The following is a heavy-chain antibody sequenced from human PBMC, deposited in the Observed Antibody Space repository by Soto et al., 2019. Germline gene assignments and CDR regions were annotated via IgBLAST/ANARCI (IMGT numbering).Heavy chain of an antibody. CDR3: AKDRRAGGNSAFYFDF. CDR1: GFTFSSYA. J-gene: IGHJ4*02. CDR2: ISATGGGT. Sequence: PGGSLRLSCAASGFTFSSYAMSWVRQAPGKGLEWVSLISATGGGTYYADSVKGRFTISRDNSHNTLYLQVHSLTAEDTAVYYCAKDRRAGGNSAFYFDFWGQGAQVTVSS. V-gene: IGHV3-23*01. D-gene: IGHD3-16*01.